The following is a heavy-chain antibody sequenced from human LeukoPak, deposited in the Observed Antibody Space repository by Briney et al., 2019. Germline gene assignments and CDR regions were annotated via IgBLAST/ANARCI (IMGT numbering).Heavy chain of an antibody. Sequence: ASVKVSCKASGYTFTSYYMHWVRQAPGQGLEWMGWINPNSGGTNYAQKFQGRVTMTRDTSISTAYMELSRLRSGDTAVYYCARDRAYSSSWLLTNWGQGTLVTVSS. D-gene: IGHD6-13*01. CDR1: GYTFTSYY. V-gene: IGHV1-2*02. CDR3: ARDRAYSSSWLLTN. J-gene: IGHJ4*02. CDR2: INPNSGGT.